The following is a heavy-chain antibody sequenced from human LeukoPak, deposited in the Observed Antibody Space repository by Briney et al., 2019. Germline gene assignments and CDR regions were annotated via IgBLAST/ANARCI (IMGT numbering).Heavy chain of an antibody. D-gene: IGHD3-22*01. CDR2: ISGSGGST. CDR3: AKAKSGYYDYFDY. J-gene: IGHJ4*02. Sequence: GGSLRLSCAASGFTFTTYAMSWVRQAPGKGLEWVSAISGSGGSTYYADSVKGRFTISGDNSKNTLYLQMNSLRAEDRAVYYCAKAKSGYYDYFDYWGQGTLVTVSS. V-gene: IGHV3-23*01. CDR1: GFTFTTYA.